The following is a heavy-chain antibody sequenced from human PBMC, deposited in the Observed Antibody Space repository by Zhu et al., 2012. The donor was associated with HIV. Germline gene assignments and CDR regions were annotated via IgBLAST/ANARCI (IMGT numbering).Heavy chain of an antibody. Sequence: QVQLQESGPRLVKPSQTLSLSCAVSGASVTSGDNYWSWIRQPPGEGLEWIGHIYFSGSTYYNASLKSRATISADKSNNHFSLSLTSVTAADTAVYFVSRLGYFGSGTYWFDPWAREFWSPSPQ. D-gene: IGHD3-10*01. V-gene: IGHV4-30-4*03. CDR2: IYFSGST. J-gene: IGHJ5*02. CDR3: SRLGYFGSGTYWFDP. CDR1: GASVTSGDNY.